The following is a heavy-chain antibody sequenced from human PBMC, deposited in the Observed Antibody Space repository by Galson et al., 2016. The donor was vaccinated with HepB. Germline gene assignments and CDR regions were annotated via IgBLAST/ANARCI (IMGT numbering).Heavy chain of an antibody. V-gene: IGHV3-23*01. Sequence: SLRLSCAASGFSFSXYAMSXVRQAPGKGLEXXXXISDSVGRTXXADSVXGXFTISRENSKNTLHLQMNSLRAEDTAVYYCAKSRGGSGSWYFDAFDIWGQGTMVTVSS. J-gene: IGHJ3*02. D-gene: IGHD6-13*01. CDR3: AKSRGGSGSWYFDAFDI. CDR1: GFSFSXYA. CDR2: ISDSVGRT.